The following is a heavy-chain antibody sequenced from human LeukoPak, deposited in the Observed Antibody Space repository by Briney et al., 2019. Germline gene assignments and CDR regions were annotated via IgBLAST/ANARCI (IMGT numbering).Heavy chain of an antibody. CDR3: AKDMMVGAFSDSDY. CDR1: GFSFDDYA. V-gene: IGHV3-9*01. J-gene: IGHJ4*02. CDR2: ISWNSGSI. Sequence: GGSLRLSCAASGFSFDDYAMHWVRAAAGKGVELVRGISWNSGSIGYADSVKGRFTISRDNAKNSLYLQMNSLRAEDTALYYCAKDMMVGAFSDSDYWGQGTLVTVSS. D-gene: IGHD1-26*01.